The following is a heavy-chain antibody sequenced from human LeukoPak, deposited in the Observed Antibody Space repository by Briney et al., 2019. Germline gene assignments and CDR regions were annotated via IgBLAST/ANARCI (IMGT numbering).Heavy chain of an antibody. CDR3: AKVGIPDYYYDSSGYFDY. CDR1: GFTFSSYA. V-gene: IGHV3-30-3*01. J-gene: IGHJ4*02. D-gene: IGHD3-22*01. Sequence: GRSLRLSCAASGFTFSSYAMHWVRQAPGKGLEWVAVISYDGSNKYYADSVKARFTISRHNSKNTLYLQMNSLRAEDTAVYYCAKVGIPDYYYDSSGYFDYWGQGTLVTVSS. CDR2: ISYDGSNK.